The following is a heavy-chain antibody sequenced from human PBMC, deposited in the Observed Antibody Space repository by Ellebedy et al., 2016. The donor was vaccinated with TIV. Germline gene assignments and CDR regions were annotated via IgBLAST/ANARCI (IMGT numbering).Heavy chain of an antibody. CDR3: VTDGLAKNYYYALDI. V-gene: IGHV3-23*01. D-gene: IGHD3-10*01. CDR1: GFTFSSYA. CDR2: ISGSGGST. Sequence: PGGSLRLSCAASGFTFSSYAMSWVRQAPGKGLEWVSEISGSGGSTYYADSVKGRFTISRDNSKNTLYLQMTSLRVEDTGLYYCVTDGLAKNYYYALDIWGQGTTVTV. J-gene: IGHJ6*02.